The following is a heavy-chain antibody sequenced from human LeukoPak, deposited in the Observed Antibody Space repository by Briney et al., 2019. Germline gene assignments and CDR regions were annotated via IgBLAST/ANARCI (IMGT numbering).Heavy chain of an antibody. Sequence: SETLSLTCTVSGGSISSTSYYWGWIRQPPGTGLEWIGTIYYSGSTYYNPSLKSRVTISVDTSKNQFSLKLSSVAAADTAVYFCTRDLAGHFGGFYFDYWGQGTLVTVSS. CDR2: IYYSGST. D-gene: IGHD2-21*01. CDR3: TRDLAGHFGGFYFDY. CDR1: GGSISSTSYY. J-gene: IGHJ4*02. V-gene: IGHV4-39*07.